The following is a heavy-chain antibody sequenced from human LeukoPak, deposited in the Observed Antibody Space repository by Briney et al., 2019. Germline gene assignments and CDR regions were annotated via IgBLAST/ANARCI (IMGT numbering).Heavy chain of an antibody. V-gene: IGHV4-34*01. CDR2: INHRGST. D-gene: IGHD1-26*01. Sequence: PSETLSLTCAVYGGSFSGYYWSWIRQPPGKGLEYIGEINHRGSTNYDPSLKSRVTISVDTSKNQISLELSSVTAADTALYYCARHRAVSGYYYTGSFDLWGRGTLVTVSS. CDR1: GGSFSGYY. J-gene: IGHJ2*01. CDR3: ARHRAVSGYYYTGSFDL.